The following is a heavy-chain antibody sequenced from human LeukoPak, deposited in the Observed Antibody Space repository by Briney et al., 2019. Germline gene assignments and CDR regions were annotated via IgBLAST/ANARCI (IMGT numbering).Heavy chain of an antibody. CDR2: ISGSSENT. V-gene: IGHV1-18*01. CDR1: GYTFTNYG. CDR3: ARVGRTKVATMAY. J-gene: IGHJ4*02. D-gene: IGHD5-12*01. Sequence: GASVKLSCKASGYTFTNYGISWVRQAPGHGLEWMGWISGSSENTDSAQKFQGRVTMTTDTYTSTAYMELRNLRSDDTATYYCARVGRTKVATMAYWGQGTLVTVSS.